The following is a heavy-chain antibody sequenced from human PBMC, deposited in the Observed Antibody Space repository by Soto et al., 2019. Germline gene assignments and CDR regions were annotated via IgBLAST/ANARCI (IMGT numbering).Heavy chain of an antibody. Sequence: SETLSLTCTVSGGSISSGDYYWSWIRQPPGKSMEWFGYIYYSGSTYYNPSLKSRVTISVDTSKNQFSLKLSSVTAADTAVYYCASGGYYDFWSGSTNYYYGMDVWGQGTTVTVSS. CDR2: IYYSGST. V-gene: IGHV4-30-4*01. J-gene: IGHJ6*02. CDR3: ASGGYYDFWSGSTNYYYGMDV. CDR1: GGSISSGDYY. D-gene: IGHD3-3*01.